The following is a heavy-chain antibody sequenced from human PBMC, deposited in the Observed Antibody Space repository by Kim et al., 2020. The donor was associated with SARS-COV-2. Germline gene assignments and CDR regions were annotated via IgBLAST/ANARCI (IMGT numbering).Heavy chain of an antibody. Sequence: GGSLRLSCAASGFTFSSYGMHWVRQAPGKGLEWVAVISYDGSNKYYADSVKGRFTISRDNSKNTLYLQLNSLRAEDTAVYYCAKGRGGSYFDAFDICGQG. D-gene: IGHD1-26*01. CDR2: ISYDGSNK. CDR3: AKGRGGSYFDAFDI. J-gene: IGHJ3*02. V-gene: IGHV3-30*18. CDR1: GFTFSSYG.